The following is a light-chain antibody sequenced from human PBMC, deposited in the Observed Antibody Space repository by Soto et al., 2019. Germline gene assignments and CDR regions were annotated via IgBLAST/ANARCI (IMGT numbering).Light chain of an antibody. CDR2: EVS. CDR3: SSYAGSNIFVV. Sequence: QSALTQPPSASGSPGQSVTISCTGTSSDVGGYNYVSWYQQHPGKAPKLMIYEVSKRPSGGPARFSGSKSGNTASLTVSGVQAEDEAGYYCSSYAGSNIFVVFGGGTKITFL. J-gene: IGLJ2*01. V-gene: IGLV2-8*01. CDR1: SSDVGGYNY.